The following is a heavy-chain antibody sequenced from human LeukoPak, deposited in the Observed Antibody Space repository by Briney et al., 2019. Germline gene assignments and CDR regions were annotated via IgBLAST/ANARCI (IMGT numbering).Heavy chain of an antibody. CDR1: GDSISTSNYY. J-gene: IGHJ6*03. Sequence: PSETLSLTCTVSGDSISTSNYYWGWIRQSPGKGLQWIASIYYSGRTYYSASLKTRVTISVDTSKNQFSLKLSSMTAADTAVYYCARTTEGYCRGRSCYSYYYYMDVWGKGTTVTVSS. CDR3: ARTTEGYCRGRSCYSYYYYMDV. V-gene: IGHV4-39*07. CDR2: IYYSGRT. D-gene: IGHD2-15*01.